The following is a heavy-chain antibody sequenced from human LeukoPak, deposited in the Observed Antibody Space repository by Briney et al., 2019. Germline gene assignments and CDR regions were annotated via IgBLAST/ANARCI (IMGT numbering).Heavy chain of an antibody. CDR2: ISSVGSII. CDR3: ARDPATVAGTPNFDY. D-gene: IGHD6-19*01. J-gene: IGHJ4*02. V-gene: IGHV3-48*04. CDR1: GFTFSSYG. Sequence: GGSLRLSCAASGFTFSSYGMSWVRQAPGKGLEWVSYISSVGSIIYYADSVKGRFTISRDNAKNSLSLQMNSLRAEDTAVYYCARDPATVAGTPNFDYWGQGTLVTVSS.